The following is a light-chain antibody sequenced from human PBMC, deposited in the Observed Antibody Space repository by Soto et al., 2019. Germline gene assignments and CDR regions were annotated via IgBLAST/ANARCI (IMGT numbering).Light chain of an antibody. CDR1: SSDVGAYNL. Sequence: QSALTQPDSVSGSPGQSITVSCTGTSSDVGAYNLVSWYQQHPGKAPRLIIYEGTKRPSGISDRFSGSKSDNTASLTISGLRAEDEAHYHCCSYAGSRTFVFGGGTKVTVL. CDR2: EGT. CDR3: CSYAGSRTFV. V-gene: IGLV2-23*01. J-gene: IGLJ3*02.